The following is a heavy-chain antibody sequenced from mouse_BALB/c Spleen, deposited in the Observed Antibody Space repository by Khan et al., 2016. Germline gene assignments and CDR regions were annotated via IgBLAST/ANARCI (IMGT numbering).Heavy chain of an antibody. CDR1: GSTFSNYW. V-gene: IGHV6-6*02. CDR2: IRLKSNNYAT. J-gene: IGHJ2*01. Sequence: EVKLEESGGGLVQPGGSMKLSCVASGSTFSNYWMNWVRPSPEKGLEWVAEIRLKSNNYATHYAESVKGRFTISRDDSKSSVYLQMNNLRAEDTGIYYCTSGKCYWGQGTTLTVSS. D-gene: IGHD2-1*01. CDR3: TSGKCY.